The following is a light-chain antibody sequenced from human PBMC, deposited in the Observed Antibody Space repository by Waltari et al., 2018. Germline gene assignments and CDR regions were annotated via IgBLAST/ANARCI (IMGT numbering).Light chain of an antibody. Sequence: QSVLTQPPSVSGTPGQRGTISCSGRRSNIGKNNVTWYQQVPGTAPKLLIFSNNQRSSGVPDRFSGSKSGTSASLAISGLQSEDEADYFCAAWDDSLNGLFGGGTKLTVL. J-gene: IGLJ2*01. CDR1: RSNIGKNN. CDR3: AAWDDSLNGL. CDR2: SNN. V-gene: IGLV1-44*01.